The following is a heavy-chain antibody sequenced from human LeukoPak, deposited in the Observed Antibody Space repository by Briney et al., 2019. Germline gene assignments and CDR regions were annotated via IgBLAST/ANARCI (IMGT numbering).Heavy chain of an antibody. D-gene: IGHD4-17*01. J-gene: IGHJ6*03. CDR3: ARDSLNRRGYGDSRWYYYYYMDV. CDR1: GYTFSSYY. V-gene: IGHV1-46*01. CDR2: INPSGGST. Sequence: ASVKVSCKASGYTFSSYYMHWVRQAPGQGLEWMGIINPSGGSTSYAQKFQGRVTMTRDVSTSTVYMELRSLRSEDTAVYYCARDSLNRRGYGDSRWYYYYYMDVWGKGTTVTISS.